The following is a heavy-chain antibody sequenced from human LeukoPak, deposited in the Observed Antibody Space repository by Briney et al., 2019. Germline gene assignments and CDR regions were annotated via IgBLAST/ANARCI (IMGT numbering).Heavy chain of an antibody. J-gene: IGHJ6*02. CDR3: VREVGIAAAPYYYYGMDV. V-gene: IGHV4-34*01. CDR1: GGSFSGYY. Sequence: SETLSLTCAVYGGSFSGYYWSWIRQPPGKGLEWIGEINHSGSTNYNPSLKSRVTISVDTSKNQFSLKLSSVTAADTAVYYCVREVGIAAAPYYYYGMDVWGQGTTVTVSS. CDR2: INHSGST. D-gene: IGHD6-13*01.